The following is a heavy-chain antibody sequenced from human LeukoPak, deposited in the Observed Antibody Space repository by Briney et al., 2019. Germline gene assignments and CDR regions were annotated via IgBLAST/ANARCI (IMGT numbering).Heavy chain of an antibody. Sequence: PSETLSLTCTVSGGSISSYYWSWIRQPPGKGLEWIGEINHSGRTNYNTSLNSRVTISVDTSKNQFSLNLSSVTAADTAVYYCARGYVVPAATLKIPNWIDPWGQGTLVTVSS. D-gene: IGHD2-2*01. CDR2: INHSGRT. CDR3: ARGYVVPAATLKIPNWIDP. CDR1: GGSISSYY. V-gene: IGHV4-34*01. J-gene: IGHJ5*02.